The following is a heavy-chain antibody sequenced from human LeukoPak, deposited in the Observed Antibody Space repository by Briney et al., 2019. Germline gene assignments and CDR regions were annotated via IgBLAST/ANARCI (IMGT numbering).Heavy chain of an antibody. CDR3: AREKNFVWGSYRIFEN. D-gene: IGHD3-16*02. J-gene: IGHJ4*02. V-gene: IGHV3-49*04. CDR1: GFTFGDYA. Sequence: GGSLRLSCTASGFTFGDYAMSWVRQAPGKGLEWVGFIRSKAYGATIEYAASVKGRFTISRDDSKSIAYLQMNSLKAEDTAVYYCAREKNFVWGSYRIFENWGQGILVTVSP. CDR2: IRSKAYGATI.